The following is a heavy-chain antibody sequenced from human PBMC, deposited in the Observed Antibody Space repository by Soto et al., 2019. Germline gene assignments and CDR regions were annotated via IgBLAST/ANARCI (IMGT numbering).Heavy chain of an antibody. CDR1: GFSLSTRGVG. J-gene: IGHJ4*02. V-gene: IGHV2-5*02. CDR3: AHRPRGYSYYFDY. CDR2: LYWDDDK. Sequence: QITLKESGPTLVKPTQTLTLTCTFSGFSLSTRGVGVGWIRQPPGKALEWLALLYWDDDKGYSPSLKSRLTNTKLTSNNPVFLTVTTIYPLHAGTHCCAHRPRGYSYYFDYWGQGTLVTGSS. D-gene: IGHD5-18*01.